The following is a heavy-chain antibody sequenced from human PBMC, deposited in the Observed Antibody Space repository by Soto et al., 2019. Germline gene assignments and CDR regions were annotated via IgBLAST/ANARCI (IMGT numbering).Heavy chain of an antibody. D-gene: IGHD3-10*01. J-gene: IGHJ4*02. CDR3: TSSYLTTYFDN. Sequence: GGSLRLSCAASGFPFSDYELNWVRQSPGKGLEWLSYISRDATKSYADSVKGRFTVYRDDSKKSLYLQMSRLRVEDTAVYYCTSSYLTTYFDNWGQGALVTVSS. CDR2: ISRDATK. V-gene: IGHV3-48*03. CDR1: GFPFSDYE.